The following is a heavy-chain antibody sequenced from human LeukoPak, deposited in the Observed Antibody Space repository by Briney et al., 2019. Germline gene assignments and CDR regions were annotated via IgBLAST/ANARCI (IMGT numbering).Heavy chain of an antibody. V-gene: IGHV1-2*02. J-gene: IGHJ3*02. CDR1: GYTFTGYY. CDR2: INPNSGGT. Sequence: GASVNVSCKASGYTFTGYYMHWVRQAPGQGLEWMGWINPNSGGTKYAQKFQGRVTMTRDTSITTAYMELTSLDFDDTAVYYCARTRLTGDPYEAFDIWGQGTMVTVSS. CDR3: ARTRLTGDPYEAFDI. D-gene: IGHD7-27*01.